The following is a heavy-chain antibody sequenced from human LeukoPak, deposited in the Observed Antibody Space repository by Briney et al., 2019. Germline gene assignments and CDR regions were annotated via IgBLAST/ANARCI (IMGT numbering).Heavy chain of an antibody. CDR2: INHSGST. V-gene: IGHV4-34*01. J-gene: IGHJ6*02. D-gene: IGHD2-2*01. CDR3: ARDFYCSSTSRYWDYYYYYGMDV. CDR1: GCTFTGYY. Sequence: SETLALTCAASGCTFTGYYRSWIRQPPGKGLEWMAKINHSGSTNYNPSLKSRVTTTVDTAKNQFALQLSTVLTADAAVYYCARDFYCSSTSRYWDYYYYYGMDVRGRGTTVTVSS.